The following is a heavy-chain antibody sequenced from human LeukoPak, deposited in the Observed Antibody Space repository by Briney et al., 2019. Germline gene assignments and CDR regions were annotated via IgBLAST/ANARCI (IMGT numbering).Heavy chain of an antibody. CDR1: GGSFSTYY. Sequence: SETLSLTCTVSGGSFSTYYWSWIRQPAGKGLEWIGRIYTSGSTNYIPSLKSRVTMSVDTSKNQFSLKLSSVTAADTAVYYCARAVGYFDWLPLFDYWGQGTLVTVSS. CDR2: IYTSGST. J-gene: IGHJ4*02. V-gene: IGHV4-4*07. D-gene: IGHD3-9*01. CDR3: ARAVGYFDWLPLFDY.